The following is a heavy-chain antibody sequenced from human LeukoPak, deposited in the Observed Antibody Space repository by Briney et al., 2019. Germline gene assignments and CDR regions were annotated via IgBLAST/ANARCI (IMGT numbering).Heavy chain of an antibody. V-gene: IGHV5-51*01. J-gene: IGHJ4*02. CDR3: ARRRYCSGGSCPYSFDY. Sequence: GESLKISCKGSGYSFTSHWIGWVRQMPGKGLEWMGVIYPGNSDTIYSPSFQGQVTISADKSITTAYLLWNSLTASDTAMYYCARRRYCSGGSCPYSFDYWGQGTLVTVSS. CDR2: IYPGNSDT. CDR1: GYSFTSHW. D-gene: IGHD2-15*01.